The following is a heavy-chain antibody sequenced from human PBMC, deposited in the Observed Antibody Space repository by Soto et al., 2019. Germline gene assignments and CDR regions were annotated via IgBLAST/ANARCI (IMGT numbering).Heavy chain of an antibody. CDR2: IYYSGST. Sequence: SETLSLTCTVSGGSVSSGSYYWSWIRQPPGKGLEWIGYIYYSGSTNYNPSLKSRVTISVGTSKNQFSLKLSSVTAADTAVYYCARFDYYDSSGAHWGQGTLVTVSS. CDR1: GGSVSSGSYY. J-gene: IGHJ1*01. CDR3: ARFDYYDSSGAH. V-gene: IGHV4-61*01. D-gene: IGHD3-22*01.